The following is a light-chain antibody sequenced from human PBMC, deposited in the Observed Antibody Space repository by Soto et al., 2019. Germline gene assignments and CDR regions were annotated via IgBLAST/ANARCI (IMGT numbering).Light chain of an antibody. CDR2: SNN. Sequence: QSVLTQPPSASGTPGQRVTISCSGSSSNIGSNTVNWYQQLPGTAPKLLIYSNNQRPSGVPDRFSGSKSGHTASLTVSGLQAEDEADYYCTSYAGSNTLVFGGGTKLTVL. CDR1: SSNIGSNT. J-gene: IGLJ2*01. V-gene: IGLV1-44*01. CDR3: TSYAGSNTLV.